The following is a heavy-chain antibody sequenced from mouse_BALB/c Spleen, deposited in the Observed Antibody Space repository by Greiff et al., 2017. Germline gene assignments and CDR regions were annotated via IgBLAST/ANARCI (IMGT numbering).Heavy chain of an antibody. D-gene: IGHD1-1*01. CDR2: INPSTGYT. J-gene: IGHJ3*01. Sequence: QVQLKQSGAELAKPGASVKMSCKASGYTFTSYWMHWVKQRPGQGLEWIGYINPSTGYTEYNQKFKDKATLTADKSSSTAYMQLSSLTSEDSAVYYCARDYGSPWFAYWGQGTLVTVSA. CDR1: GYTFTSYW. V-gene: IGHV1-7*01. CDR3: ARDYGSPWFAY.